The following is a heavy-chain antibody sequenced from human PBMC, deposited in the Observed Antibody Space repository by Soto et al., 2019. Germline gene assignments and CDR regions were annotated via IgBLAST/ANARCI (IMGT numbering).Heavy chain of an antibody. CDR2: ISGSGGST. V-gene: IGHV3-23*01. CDR1: GFTFSSYA. D-gene: IGHD1-20*01. CDR3: AKGITGTTYYYYGMDV. J-gene: IGHJ6*02. Sequence: VQLLESGGGLVQPGGSLRLSCAASGFTFSSYAMSWVRQAPGKGLEWVSAISGSGGSTYYADSVKGRFTISRDNSKNTLYLQMNSLRAEDTAVYYCAKGITGTTYYYYGMDVWGQGTTVTVSS.